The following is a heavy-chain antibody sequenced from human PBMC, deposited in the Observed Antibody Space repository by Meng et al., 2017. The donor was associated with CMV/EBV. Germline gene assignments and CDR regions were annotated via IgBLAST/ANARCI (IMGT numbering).Heavy chain of an antibody. V-gene: IGHV3-11*01. D-gene: IGHD6-19*01. CDR1: GFTFSDYY. Sequence: GESLKISCAASGFTFSDYYMSWIRQAPGKGLEWVSYISSSGSTIYYADSVKGRFTISRDNAKNSLYLQMNSLRAEDTAVYCCARDRAGAAGSTGYYGMDVWGQGTTVTVSS. CDR2: ISSSGSTI. J-gene: IGHJ6*02. CDR3: ARDRAGAAGSTGYYGMDV.